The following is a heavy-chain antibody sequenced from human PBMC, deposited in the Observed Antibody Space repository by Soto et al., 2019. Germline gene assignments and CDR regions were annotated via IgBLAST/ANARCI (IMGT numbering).Heavy chain of an antibody. J-gene: IGHJ4*02. V-gene: IGHV4-4*07. CDR3: ARDRKIGTSYSDY. CDR1: RGSINSFY. CDR2: IHSSGTT. Sequence: SETLSLTCTVSRGSINSFYWAWMRQPAGKGLEWIGRIHSSGTTNYNPSLSSRVTMSVDPSKNQFSLRLTSVTAADTAVYYCARDRKIGTSYSDYWGQGILVTVSS. D-gene: IGHD1-7*01.